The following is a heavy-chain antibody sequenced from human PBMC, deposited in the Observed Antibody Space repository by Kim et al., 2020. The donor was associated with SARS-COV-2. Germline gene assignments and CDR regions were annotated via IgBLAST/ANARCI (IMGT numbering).Heavy chain of an antibody. CDR1: GGSISSGGYY. CDR2: IYYSGST. CDR3: ARVDYGKGRWGY. J-gene: IGHJ4*02. Sequence: SETLSLTCTVSGGSISSGGYYWSWIRQHPGKGLEGIGYIYYSGSTYYNPSLKSRVTISADTYKNHFSLKLSSVTDADTAVFYSARVDYGKGRWGYWCQGALVTVSS. V-gene: IGHV4-31*03. D-gene: IGHD3-10*01.